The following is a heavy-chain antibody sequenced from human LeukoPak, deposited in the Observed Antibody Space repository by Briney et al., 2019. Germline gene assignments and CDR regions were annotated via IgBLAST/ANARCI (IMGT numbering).Heavy chain of an antibody. CDR1: GYSISSGYY. Sequence: SETLSLTCAVSGYSISSGYYWGWIRQPPGKGLEWIGSIYHSGSTYYNPSLKSRVTISVDTSKNQFSLKLSSVTAADTAVYYCARLQVVTPFDYWGQGTLVTVSS. V-gene: IGHV4-38-2*01. CDR2: IYHSGST. J-gene: IGHJ4*02. D-gene: IGHD4-23*01. CDR3: ARLQVVTPFDY.